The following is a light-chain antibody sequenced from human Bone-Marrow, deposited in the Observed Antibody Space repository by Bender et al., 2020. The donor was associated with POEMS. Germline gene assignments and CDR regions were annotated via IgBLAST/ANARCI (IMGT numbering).Light chain of an antibody. J-gene: IGLJ2*01. CDR1: ALTKQY. Sequence: AARITCSGDALTKQYANWYQQKPGQAPVLVIHKDSERPSGIPERFSGSSSGTTVTLTISGVQAEDEADYYCQSGDRNVDYVVFGGGTKLTVL. V-gene: IGLV3-25*03. CDR2: KDS. CDR3: QSGDRNVDYVV.